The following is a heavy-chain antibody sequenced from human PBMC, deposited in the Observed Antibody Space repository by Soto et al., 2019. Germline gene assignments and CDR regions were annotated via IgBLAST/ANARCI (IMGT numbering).Heavy chain of an antibody. D-gene: IGHD3-22*01. CDR3: ARDYYDSSGYPPGFDF. J-gene: IGHJ4*02. CDR1: SGSVYSASFS. V-gene: IGHV4-61*01. Sequence: PSESMSLTRTVCSGSVYSASFSWRWNRQPPGKGLERIGYIYYSGSTNYNPSLKSRVTISVDTSKNQFSLKLSSVTAADTAVYYCARDYYDSSGYPPGFDFWGQGTLVTSPQ. CDR2: IYYSGST.